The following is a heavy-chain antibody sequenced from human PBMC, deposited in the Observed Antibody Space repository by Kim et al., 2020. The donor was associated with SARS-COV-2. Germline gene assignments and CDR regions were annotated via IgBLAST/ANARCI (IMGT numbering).Heavy chain of an antibody. CDR1: GITLSDYY. J-gene: IGHJ6*02. CDR2: ISSTNSYT. V-gene: IGHV3-11*06. D-gene: IGHD3-10*01. CDR3: ARSMVRGSLTFYGMDV. Sequence: GGSLRLSCAASGITLSDYYTSWIRQAPGKGLEWLSYISSTNSYTKYADSVKGRFTISRDNTKNSLYLQMNRLKAEDTAVYYCARSMVRGSLTFYGMDVWGPGTAVTVSS.